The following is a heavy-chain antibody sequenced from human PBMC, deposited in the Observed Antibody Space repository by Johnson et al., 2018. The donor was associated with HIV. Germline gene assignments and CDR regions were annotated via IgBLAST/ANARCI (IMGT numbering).Heavy chain of an antibody. CDR3: ARDSGLAAPGPFDI. Sequence: VQLVESGGGLVQPGGSLRLSCAASGFTFSSYDMHLVRQATGKGLEWVSAIATAGDTYFPGSVKGRFTISRENAKNSLYLQMNSLRAGDTAVYYCARDSGLAAPGPFDIWGQGTMVTVSS. V-gene: IGHV3-13*01. D-gene: IGHD1-26*01. CDR2: IATAGDT. J-gene: IGHJ3*02. CDR1: GFTFSSYD.